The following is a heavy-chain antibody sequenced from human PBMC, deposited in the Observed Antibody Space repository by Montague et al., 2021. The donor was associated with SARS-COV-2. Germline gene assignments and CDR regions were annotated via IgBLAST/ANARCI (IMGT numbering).Heavy chain of an antibody. J-gene: IGHJ4*02. CDR1: GFTFSSYA. D-gene: IGHD5-24*01. V-gene: IGHV3-30*04. CDR2: ISYDGSNK. CDR3: AAVMATISAPFDY. Sequence: SLRLSCAASGFTFSSYAMHWVRQAPGKGLEWVAVISYDGSNKYSADSVKGRFTISRDNSKNTLYLQMNSLRAEDTAAYYCAAVMATISAPFDYWGQGTLVTVSS.